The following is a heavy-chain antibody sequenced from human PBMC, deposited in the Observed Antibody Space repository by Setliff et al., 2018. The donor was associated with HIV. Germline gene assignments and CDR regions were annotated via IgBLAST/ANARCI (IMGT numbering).Heavy chain of an antibody. V-gene: IGHV1-69*05. CDR3: ASGFSAFYHDTSGYYYYY. CDR2: IIPIFGTT. J-gene: IGHJ4*02. CDR1: GGTFSSYA. Sequence: SVKVSCKASGGTFSSYAISWVRQAPGQGLEWMGGIIPIFGTTNYAQKFQGRVTITTDESTTTAYMELSSVTAADTAVYYCASGFSAFYHDTSGYYYYYWGQGTLVTVSS. D-gene: IGHD3-22*01.